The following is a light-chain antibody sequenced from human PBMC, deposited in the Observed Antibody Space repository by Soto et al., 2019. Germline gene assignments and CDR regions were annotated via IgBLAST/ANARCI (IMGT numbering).Light chain of an antibody. CDR3: MQAIKTPMYT. CDR1: QSLLHTNGYNY. V-gene: IGKV2-28*01. J-gene: IGKJ2*01. Sequence: DVVMTQSPLSLPVTPGEPASISCRSSQSLLHTNGYNYVDWYLQKPGQSPQLLIYLGSSRASGVPERFSGSRSGTDFTLKISRVEAEDVGVYYCMQAIKTPMYTFGQGTKLEIK. CDR2: LGS.